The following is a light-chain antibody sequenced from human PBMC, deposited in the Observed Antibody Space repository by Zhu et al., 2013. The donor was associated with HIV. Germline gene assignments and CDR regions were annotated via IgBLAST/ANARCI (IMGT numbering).Light chain of an antibody. CDR2: DDN. J-gene: IGLJ2*01. CDR1: NIGLKN. Sequence: SYELTQPPSVSVAPGKTATVPCGGDNIGLKNVHWYHQKPGQAPLLVIYDDNDRPSGIPERFSGSNSGNTATLTISRVEAGDEADYYCQVWDSSSDHVVFGGGTKLTVL. CDR3: QVWDSSSDHVV. V-gene: IGLV3-21*04.